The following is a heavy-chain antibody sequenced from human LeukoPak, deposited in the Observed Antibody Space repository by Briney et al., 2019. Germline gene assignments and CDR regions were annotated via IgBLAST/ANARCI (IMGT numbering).Heavy chain of an antibody. V-gene: IGHV4-31*03. J-gene: IGHJ5*02. CDR2: IHYSGST. Sequence: SQTLSLTCTVSGGSISSGGFYWSWIRQHPGKGLEWIGYIHYSGSTYYNPSLKSRVTISVDTSKNQFSLKLRYVTAADTAVYYCARTYMTSARFDPRGKGTMVTASS. CDR3: ARTYMTSARFDP. D-gene: IGHD2-21*02. CDR1: GGSISSGGFY.